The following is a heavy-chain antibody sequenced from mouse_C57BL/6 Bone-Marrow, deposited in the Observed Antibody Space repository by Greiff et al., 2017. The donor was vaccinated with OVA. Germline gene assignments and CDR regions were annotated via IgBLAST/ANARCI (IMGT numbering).Heavy chain of an antibody. CDR3: ARPDIDYLWFAY. D-gene: IGHD2-4*01. CDR2: ISSGGSYT. J-gene: IGHJ3*01. V-gene: IGHV5-6*02. Sequence: DVKLVESGGDLVKPGGSLKLSCAASGFTFSSYGMSWVRQTPDKRLEWVATISSGGSYTYYPDSVKGRFTISRDNAKNTLYLQMSSLKSEDTAMYYCARPDIDYLWFAYWGQGTLVTVSA. CDR1: GFTFSSYG.